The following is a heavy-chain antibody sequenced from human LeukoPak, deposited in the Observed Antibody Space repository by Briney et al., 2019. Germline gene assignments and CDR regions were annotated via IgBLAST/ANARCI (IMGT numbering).Heavy chain of an antibody. CDR2: INHSGST. Sequence: PSETLSLTCAVYGGSFSGYYWSWIRQPPGKGLEWIGEINHSGSTNYNPSLKSRVTISVDTSKNQFSLKLSSVTAADTAVYYCARGDGPAAIFGDYYYGMDVWGQGTTVIVSS. CDR1: GGSFSGYY. V-gene: IGHV4-34*01. J-gene: IGHJ6*02. D-gene: IGHD2-2*01. CDR3: ARGDGPAAIFGDYYYGMDV.